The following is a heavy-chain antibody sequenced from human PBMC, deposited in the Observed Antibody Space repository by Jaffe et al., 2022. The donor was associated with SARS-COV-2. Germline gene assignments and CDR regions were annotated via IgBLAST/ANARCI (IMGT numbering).Heavy chain of an antibody. CDR2: IWYDGSQK. CDR1: GFTFSTYG. CDR3: ARDIWVGDWKYFDY. J-gene: IGHJ4*02. V-gene: IGHV3-33*01. D-gene: IGHD2-21*02. Sequence: QVQLVESGGGVVQPGRSLRLSCAASGFTFSTYGIHWVRQAPGKGLEWVAVIWYDGSQKYYADSVKGRFTISRDNSENTVYLQMNSLRVEDTAVYYCARDIWVGDWKYFDYWGQGTLVTVSS.